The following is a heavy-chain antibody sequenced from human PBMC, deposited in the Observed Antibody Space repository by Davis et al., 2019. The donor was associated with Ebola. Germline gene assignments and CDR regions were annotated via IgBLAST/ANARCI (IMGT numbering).Heavy chain of an antibody. CDR3: ARLSESGHYSASGTYHFDY. Sequence: MPSETLSLTCTVSGGSISSSSYYWGWIRQPLGKGLEWIGSIYYSGSTYYNPSPKSRVTISVDTSKNQFSLKLSSVTAADTAVYYCARLSESGHYSASGTYHFDYWGQGTLVTVSS. CDR2: IYYSGST. D-gene: IGHD3-10*01. V-gene: IGHV4-39*01. CDR1: GGSISSSSYY. J-gene: IGHJ4*02.